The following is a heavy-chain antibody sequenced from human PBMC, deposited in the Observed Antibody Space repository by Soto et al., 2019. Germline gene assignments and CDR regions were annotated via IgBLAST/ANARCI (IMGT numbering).Heavy chain of an antibody. V-gene: IGHV3-23*01. Sequence: GGSLRLSCAASGFTFSSYAMSWVRQAPGKGLEWVSAISGSGGSTYYADSVKGRFTISRDNSKNTLYLQMNSLRAEDTAVYYCAKDILLETSTVTTSYYYGMDVWGQGTTVTVSS. CDR3: AKDILLETSTVTTSYYYGMDV. D-gene: IGHD4-17*01. CDR2: ISGSGGST. J-gene: IGHJ6*02. CDR1: GFTFSSYA.